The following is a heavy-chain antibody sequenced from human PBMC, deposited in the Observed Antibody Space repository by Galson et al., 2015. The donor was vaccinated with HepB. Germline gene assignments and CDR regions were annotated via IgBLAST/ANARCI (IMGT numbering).Heavy chain of an antibody. V-gene: IGHV1-69*13. J-gene: IGHJ3*02. CDR1: GGTFSSYA. CDR2: IIPIFGTA. Sequence: SVKVSCKSSGGTFSSYAIIWVRQAPGQGLEWMGGIIPIFGTANYAQKFQGRVTITADESTSTAYMELSSLRSEDTAVYYCARALKTRIAVAGTPTNAFDIWGQGTMVTVSS. D-gene: IGHD6-19*01. CDR3: ARALKTRIAVAGTPTNAFDI.